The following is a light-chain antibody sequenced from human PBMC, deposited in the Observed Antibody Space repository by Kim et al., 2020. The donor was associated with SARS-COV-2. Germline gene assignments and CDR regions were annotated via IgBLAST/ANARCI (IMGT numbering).Light chain of an antibody. V-gene: IGKV1-5*03. CDR2: RAS. J-gene: IGKJ4*01. CDR1: QSVRSW. Sequence: DIQMTQSPSTLSASVGDRVTITCRASQSVRSWLAWYQQKPGKAPNLLIYRASSLESGVPSRFSGSGSGTEFTLTISSLQPDDFATYYCQQYNIYPLTFGGGTKVEIK. CDR3: QQYNIYPLT.